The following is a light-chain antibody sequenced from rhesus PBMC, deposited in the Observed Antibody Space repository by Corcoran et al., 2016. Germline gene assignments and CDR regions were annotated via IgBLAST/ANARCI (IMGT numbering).Light chain of an antibody. CDR2: KES. CDR1: QGISSW. J-gene: IGKJ1*01. CDR3: QQYVSRPWT. V-gene: IGKV1-22*01. Sequence: DIQMTQSPSSLSASVGDTVTITCRASQGISSWLAWYQQNPGKTPILQIYKESSFQSGVPSRFSGNGSGTDFTLTISSLQSEDFATYYCQQYVSRPWTFGQGTKVEIK.